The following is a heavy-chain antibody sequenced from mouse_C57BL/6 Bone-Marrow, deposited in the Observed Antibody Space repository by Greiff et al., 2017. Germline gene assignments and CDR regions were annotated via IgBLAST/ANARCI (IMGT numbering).Heavy chain of an antibody. Sequence: QVQLQQPGAELVRPGTSVKLSCKASGYTFTSYWMHWVKQRPGQGLEWIGVIDPSDSYTNYNQKFKGKATLTVDTSSSTAYMQLSSLTSEDSAVYYWAREGIYYDYDWFAYWGQGTLVTVSA. V-gene: IGHV1-59*01. CDR3: AREGIYYDYDWFAY. CDR1: GYTFTSYW. J-gene: IGHJ3*01. D-gene: IGHD2-4*01. CDR2: IDPSDSYT.